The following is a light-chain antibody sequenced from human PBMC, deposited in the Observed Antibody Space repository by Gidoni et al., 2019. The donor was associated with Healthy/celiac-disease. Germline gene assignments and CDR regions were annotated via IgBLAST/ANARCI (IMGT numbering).Light chain of an antibody. V-gene: IGLV3-1*01. J-gene: IGLJ2*01. Sequence: SYELTQPPPVSVSPGQTASITCSGDKLGDKYACWYQQKPGQSPVLVIYQDSKRPSGIPDRFSGSNSGNTATLTISGTQAMDEADYYCQAWDSSTVVFGGGTKLTVL. CDR2: QDS. CDR3: QAWDSSTVV. CDR1: KLGDKY.